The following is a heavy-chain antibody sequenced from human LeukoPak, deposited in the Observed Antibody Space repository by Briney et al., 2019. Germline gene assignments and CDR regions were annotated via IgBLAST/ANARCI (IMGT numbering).Heavy chain of an antibody. J-gene: IGHJ4*02. CDR1: GYTFTAYY. V-gene: IGHV1-2*02. Sequence: ASVKVSCKASGYTFTAYYMHWVRQAPGQGLEWMGWINPNSGGTNYAQKFQSRVTMTRDTSISTAYMELSRLRSEDTAVYYRARILSSGWSDFDYWGQGTLVTVSS. CDR3: ARILSSGWSDFDY. D-gene: IGHD6-19*01. CDR2: INPNSGGT.